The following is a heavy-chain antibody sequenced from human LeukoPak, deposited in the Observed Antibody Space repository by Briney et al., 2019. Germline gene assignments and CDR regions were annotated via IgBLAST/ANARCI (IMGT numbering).Heavy chain of an antibody. CDR1: GFTFSSYA. CDR2: ISGSGGST. V-gene: IGHV3-23*01. D-gene: IGHD2-15*01. CDR3: AKTQLRYCSGGSCYSGFSY. J-gene: IGHJ4*02. Sequence: PGGSLRLSCAASGFTFSSYAMSWVRQAPGKGLEWVSAISGSGGSTYYADSVKGRFTISRDNSKNTLYLQMNSLRAEDTAVYYCAKTQLRYCSGGSCYSGFSYWGQGTLVTVSS.